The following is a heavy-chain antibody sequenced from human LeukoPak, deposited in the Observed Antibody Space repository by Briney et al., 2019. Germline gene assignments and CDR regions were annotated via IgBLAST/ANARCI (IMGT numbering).Heavy chain of an antibody. V-gene: IGHV3-72*01. D-gene: IGHD3/OR15-3a*01. Sequence: GGSLRLSCAASGFTFSDHYMDWVRQAPGKGLEWVGRTRNKANSYTTEYAASVKGRFTISRDDSKNSLYLQMNSLKTEDTAVYYCARAFGLEPVWGQGTQVTVSS. J-gene: IGHJ4*02. CDR2: TRNKANSYTT. CDR3: ARAFGLEPV. CDR1: GFTFSDHY.